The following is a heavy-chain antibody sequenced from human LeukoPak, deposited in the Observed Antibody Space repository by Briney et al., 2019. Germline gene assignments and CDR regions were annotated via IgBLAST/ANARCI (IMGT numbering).Heavy chain of an antibody. J-gene: IGHJ4*02. D-gene: IGHD3-9*01. Sequence: SETLSLTCTVSGGSISSYYWSWIRQPPGKGLEWIGYIYYSGSTNYNPSLKSRVTISVGTSKNQFSLKLSSVTAADTAIYYCARTYYDVLTGFLSGNYLSGGYFNYWGQGALVTVSS. CDR3: ARTYYDVLTGFLSGNYLSGGYFNY. CDR2: IYYSGST. V-gene: IGHV4-59*01. CDR1: GGSISSYY.